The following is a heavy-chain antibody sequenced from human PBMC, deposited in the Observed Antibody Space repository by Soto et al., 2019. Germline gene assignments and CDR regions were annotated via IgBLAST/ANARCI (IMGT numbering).Heavy chain of an antibody. CDR3: ARDNYNSDTSGYLTD. J-gene: IGHJ4*02. CDR1: GGSISSAGYS. D-gene: IGHD3-22*01. Sequence: QLQLQESGSGLVKPSQTLSLTCAVSGGSISSAGYSWSWVRQPPGKGLEWIGFTYHSGSTYYNPSLKSRVTILVDRSKNQFSLKLSSVTAADTAVYYCARDNYNSDTSGYLTDWGQGTLVTVSS. CDR2: TYHSGST. V-gene: IGHV4-30-2*01.